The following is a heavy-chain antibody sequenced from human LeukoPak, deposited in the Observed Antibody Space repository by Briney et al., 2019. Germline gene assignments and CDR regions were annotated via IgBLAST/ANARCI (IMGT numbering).Heavy chain of an antibody. Sequence: ASVKVSCKASGYTFTSYGISWMRQAPGQGLEWMGWISAYNGNTNYAQKLQGRVTMTTDTSTSTAYMELRSLRSDDTAVYYCARAQFDYYDSSGYYWGQGTLVTVSS. V-gene: IGHV1-18*01. CDR1: GYTFTSYG. CDR3: ARAQFDYYDSSGYY. CDR2: ISAYNGNT. D-gene: IGHD3-22*01. J-gene: IGHJ4*02.